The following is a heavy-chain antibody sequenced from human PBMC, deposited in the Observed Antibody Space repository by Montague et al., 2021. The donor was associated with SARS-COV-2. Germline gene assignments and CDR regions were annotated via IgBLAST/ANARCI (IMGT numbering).Heavy chain of an antibody. CDR1: GGSISSSDYY. Sequence: SETLSLTCTVSGGSISSSDYYWSWIRQSTGQGWVWIGSISYTSRTYYTLSLRIRVSFSRDTSKNHLSLSLFSVTVADTAVYFCARHLPSYCATNECHPDYLDVWGQGALVTVSS. D-gene: IGHD2-8*01. J-gene: IGHJ4*02. CDR3: ARHLPSYCATNECHPDYLDV. V-gene: IGHV4-39*01. CDR2: ISYTSRT.